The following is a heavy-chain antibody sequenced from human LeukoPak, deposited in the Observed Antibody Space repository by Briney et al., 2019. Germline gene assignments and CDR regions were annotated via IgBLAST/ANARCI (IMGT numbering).Heavy chain of an antibody. D-gene: IGHD3-22*01. CDR1: GFTFSSYS. V-gene: IGHV3-21*01. J-gene: IGHJ4*02. CDR2: ISSSSSYI. CDR3: ARDQGGYPYYFDY. Sequence: PGGSLRLSCAAPGFTFSSYSMNWVRQAPGKGLEWVSSISSSSSYIYYADSVKGRFTISRDNAKNSLYLQMNSLRAEDTAVYYCARDQGGYPYYFDYWGQGTLVTVSS.